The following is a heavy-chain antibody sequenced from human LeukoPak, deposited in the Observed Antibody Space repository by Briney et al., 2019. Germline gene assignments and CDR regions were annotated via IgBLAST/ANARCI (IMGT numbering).Heavy chain of an antibody. CDR1: GGTFSSYA. Sequence: SVKVSCKASGGTFSSYAISWVRQAPGQGLEGMGGISPIFVTANYAQKCQCRGTITADESRSTAYMELRSLRSEDTAVYYCARSGACSSTSCPFQHWGPGTLVTVSS. D-gene: IGHD2-2*01. CDR2: ISPIFVTA. CDR3: ARSGACSSTSCPFQH. V-gene: IGHV1-69*13. J-gene: IGHJ1*01.